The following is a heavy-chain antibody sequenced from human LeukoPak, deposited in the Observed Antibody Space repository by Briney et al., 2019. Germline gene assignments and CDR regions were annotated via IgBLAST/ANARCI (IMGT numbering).Heavy chain of an antibody. J-gene: IGHJ4*02. CDR3: ARLYQWSDY. Sequence: GESLKISCRASGYSFTRYWTSWVRQMPGKGLQWMGSIDPSDSYTNYSPSFQGHVTISADKSISTAYLQWSSLKASDTAMYYCARLYQWSDYWGQGTLVTVSS. V-gene: IGHV5-10-1*01. CDR2: IDPSDSYT. CDR1: GYSFTRYW. D-gene: IGHD6-19*01.